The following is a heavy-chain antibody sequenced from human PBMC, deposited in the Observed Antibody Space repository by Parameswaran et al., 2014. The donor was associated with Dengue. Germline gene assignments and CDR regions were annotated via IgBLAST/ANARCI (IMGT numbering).Heavy chain of an antibody. J-gene: IGHJ4*02. CDR3: TGGIWGSSGYHGGYLNS. V-gene: IGHV3-15*01. Sequence: GSLRLSCAASGLTLSDTWMSWVRQAPGKGLEWVGRIKSNIDGGTTDYVAPVKGRFSISRDDSKNILYLQMNTLKIEDTAVYYCTGGIWGSSGYHGGYLNSWGQGTLVTVSS. CDR1: GLTLSDTW. CDR2: IKSNIDGGTT. D-gene: IGHD3-22*01.